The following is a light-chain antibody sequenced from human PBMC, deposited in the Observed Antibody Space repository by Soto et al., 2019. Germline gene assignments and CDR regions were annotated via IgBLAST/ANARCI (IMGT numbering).Light chain of an antibody. CDR2: AAS. Sequence: DIQMTQSPVSLSASVGDRVTITCRASQTISRNLNWYQQKPGKAPNLLIFAASSLQSGVPLRFSGSGSGTDFTLTISSLQPEDFAIYCCQQRYDTPLTFCGGTNVESK. J-gene: IGKJ4*01. V-gene: IGKV1-39*01. CDR3: QQRYDTPLT. CDR1: QTISRN.